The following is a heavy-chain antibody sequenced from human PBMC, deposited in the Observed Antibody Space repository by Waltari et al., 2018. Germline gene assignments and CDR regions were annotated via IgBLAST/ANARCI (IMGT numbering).Heavy chain of an antibody. CDR2: VQYSGCT. D-gene: IGHD1-7*01. V-gene: IGHV4-59*01. J-gene: IGHJ3*02. CDR3: ARALWRVGTRGDFFDI. CDR1: GDSLGTNH. Sequence: QVQLRESGPGLVKSSDTLSLTCSVSGDSLGTNHWSWSRQSPGKGLEWIGYVQYSGCTDYNPSFRGRVTMSADASKNQFSLTLKSLTAADTATYFCARALWRVGTRGDFFDIWGRGTTVTVS.